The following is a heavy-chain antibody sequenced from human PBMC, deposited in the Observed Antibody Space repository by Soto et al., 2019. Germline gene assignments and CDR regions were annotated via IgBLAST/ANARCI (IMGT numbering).Heavy chain of an antibody. CDR1: GYIFNGYG. V-gene: IGHV1-18*04. J-gene: IGHJ6*02. Sequence: QIQLVQSGGEVKKPGASVNLSCKASGYIFNGYGISWVRQAPGQGLEWMGWISPYNGHTEYSQSLQGRLTVTADTSQTPVYMELGSLRSDDTAVYYCARGGSGYHTGRGFAGAMDVWGQGTTVTVSS. D-gene: IGHD3-3*01. CDR2: ISPYNGHT. CDR3: ARGGSGYHTGRGFAGAMDV.